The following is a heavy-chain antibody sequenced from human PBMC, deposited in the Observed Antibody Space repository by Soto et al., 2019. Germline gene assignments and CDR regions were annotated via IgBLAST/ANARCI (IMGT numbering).Heavy chain of an antibody. CDR1: GYPVTAYY. CDR2: INPATGAA. CDR3: ARGGGVGVAGSAAFDM. V-gene: IGHV1-2*02. Sequence: QLHLVQSGAVVKKPGASVTVSCSASGYPVTAYYMHWVRQAPGRGLEWMGGINPATGAAKYTQTFQGRVAMARDPSTRTVFMEPSRPTSGDTAVFYWARGGGVGVAGSAAFDMWGQGTLVTVSS. D-gene: IGHD3-3*01. J-gene: IGHJ3*02.